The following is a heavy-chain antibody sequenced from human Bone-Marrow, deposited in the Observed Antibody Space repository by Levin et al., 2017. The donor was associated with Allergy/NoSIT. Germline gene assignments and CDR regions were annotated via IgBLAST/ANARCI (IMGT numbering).Heavy chain of an antibody. CDR2: ISSSGSTI. D-gene: IGHD2-2*01. V-gene: IGHV3-11*01. CDR3: AREERVVPVLRYYYYYMDV. CDR1: GFTFSDYY. J-gene: IGHJ6*03. Sequence: GGSLRLSCAASGFTFSDYYMSWIRQAPGKGLEWVSYISSSGSTIYYADSVKGRFTISRDNAKNSLYLQMNSLRAEDTAVYYCAREERVVPVLRYYYYYMDVWGKGTTVTVSS.